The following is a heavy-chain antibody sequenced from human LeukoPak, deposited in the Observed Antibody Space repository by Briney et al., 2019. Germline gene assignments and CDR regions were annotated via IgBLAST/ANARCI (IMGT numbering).Heavy chain of an antibody. J-gene: IGHJ4*02. Sequence: GGSLRLSCTASGFIFRRYSMKWVRQAPGRGLEWLSYISSRGTPIHYADSVKGRFIISRDNAKNSLYLQMNHLTDEDPALYYCARCISSCYYEEWGQGTLVTVSS. CDR1: GFIFRRYS. D-gene: IGHD3-22*01. CDR3: ARCISSCYYEE. CDR2: ISSRGTPI. V-gene: IGHV3-48*02.